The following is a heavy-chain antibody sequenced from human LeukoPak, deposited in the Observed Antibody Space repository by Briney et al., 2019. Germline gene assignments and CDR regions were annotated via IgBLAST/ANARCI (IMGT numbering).Heavy chain of an antibody. CDR1: GGSISSYY. CDR2: IYTSGST. D-gene: IGHD5-18*01. J-gene: IGHJ4*02. Sequence: SETLSLTCTVSGGSISSYYWSWIRQPAGKGLEWIGRIYTSGSTNYNPSLKSRVTISVDTSKNQFSLKLSSVTAADTAVYYCARDDSRVNSYGPADYWGQGTLVTVSS. V-gene: IGHV4-4*07. CDR3: ARDDSRVNSYGPADY.